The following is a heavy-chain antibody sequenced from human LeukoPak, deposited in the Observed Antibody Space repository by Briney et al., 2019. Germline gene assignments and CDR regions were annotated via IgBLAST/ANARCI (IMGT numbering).Heavy chain of an antibody. CDR3: AREGVWRQQLVDYYYGMDV. CDR2: IWYDGSNK. J-gene: IGHJ6*02. CDR1: GFSFNIYG. V-gene: IGHV3-33*01. D-gene: IGHD6-13*01. Sequence: PGGSLRLSCAASGFSFNIYGMHWVRQAPGKGLEWVAVIWYDGSNKYYADSVKGRFTISRDNSKNTLYLQMNSLRAEDTAVYYCAREGVWRQQLVDYYYGMDVWGQGTTVTVSS.